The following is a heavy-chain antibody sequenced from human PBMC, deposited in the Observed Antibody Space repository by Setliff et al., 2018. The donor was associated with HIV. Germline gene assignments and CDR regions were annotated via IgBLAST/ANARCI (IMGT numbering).Heavy chain of an antibody. J-gene: IGHJ3*02. CDR2: TSHSGKT. D-gene: IGHD3-22*01. Sequence: SETLSLTCAVYGGPLSGHYWSWIRQPPGQGLEWIGETSHSGKTNYNPSLKSRVTISVDTSKNQFYLKLSSVTAADTAVYYCARILLYDSSAYFVNAFDIWGQGTVVTVSS. V-gene: IGHV4-34*10. CDR1: GGPLSGHY. CDR3: ARILLYDSSAYFVNAFDI.